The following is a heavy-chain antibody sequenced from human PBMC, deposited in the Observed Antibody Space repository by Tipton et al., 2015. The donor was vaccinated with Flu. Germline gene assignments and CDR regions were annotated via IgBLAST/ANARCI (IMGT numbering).Heavy chain of an antibody. Sequence: SLRLSCVGSGFTFSTYTMTWVRQAPGKGLEWVSSISATSTYIYYADSLKGRFTISRDNAKSSLYLQMNSLRAEDTALYYCARGPCSGGNCYVKGAFDIWGQGTMVTVSS. CDR1: GFTFSTYT. V-gene: IGHV3-21*01. CDR3: ARGPCSGGNCYVKGAFDI. D-gene: IGHD2-15*01. CDR2: ISATSTYI. J-gene: IGHJ3*02.